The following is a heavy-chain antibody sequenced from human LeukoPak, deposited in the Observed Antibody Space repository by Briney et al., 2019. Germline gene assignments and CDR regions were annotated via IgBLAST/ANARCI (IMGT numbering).Heavy chain of an antibody. J-gene: IGHJ4*02. CDR3: AKLRYYYDSSGYYPSDY. CDR1: GFTFKTYT. CDR2: ISSSSSYI. D-gene: IGHD3-22*01. Sequence: GGSLRLSCAASGFTFKTYTMHWVRQAPGMGLEWVSSISSSSSYIFYADSVKGRFTISRDNAKNSLYLEMNSLRAEDTAVYYCAKLRYYYDSSGYYPSDYWGQGTLVTVSS. V-gene: IGHV3-21*01.